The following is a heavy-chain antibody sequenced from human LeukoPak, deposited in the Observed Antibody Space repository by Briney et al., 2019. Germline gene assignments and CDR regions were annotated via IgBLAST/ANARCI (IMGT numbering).Heavy chain of an antibody. CDR2: INHSGST. CDR3: ARSTLGSYSSSSYFDY. J-gene: IGHJ4*02. D-gene: IGHD6-6*01. Sequence: SETLSLTCAVYGGSFSGYYWSWIRQPPGKGLEWIGEINHSGSTNYNPSLKSRVTISVDTSKNQFSLKLCSVTAADTAVYCCARSTLGSYSSSSYFDYWGQGTLVSVSS. V-gene: IGHV4-34*01. CDR1: GGSFSGYY.